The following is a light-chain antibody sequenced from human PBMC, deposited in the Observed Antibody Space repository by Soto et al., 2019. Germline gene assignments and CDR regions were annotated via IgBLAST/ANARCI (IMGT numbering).Light chain of an antibody. CDR3: QQRSNWRVT. V-gene: IGKV3-11*01. CDR2: AAS. CDR1: QYINTR. J-gene: IGKJ4*01. Sequence: LTQSPATLSLSPGERATLSCRASQYINTRLAWYQQKPGQAPRLLIYAASSRATGIPARFSGSGSGTDFTLTISSLEPEDIAVYYCQQRSNWRVTFGGGTKVDIK.